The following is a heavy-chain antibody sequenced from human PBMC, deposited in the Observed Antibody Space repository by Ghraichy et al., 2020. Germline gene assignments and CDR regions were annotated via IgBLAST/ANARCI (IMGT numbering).Heavy chain of an antibody. V-gene: IGHV4-34*01. Sequence: SQTLSLTCAVYGGSFSGYYWSWIRQPPGKGLEWIGEINHSGSTNYNPSLKSRVTISVDTSKNQFSLKLSSVTVADTAVYYCARLTVTLGDAFDIWGQGTMVTVSS. CDR2: INHSGST. CDR1: GGSFSGYY. D-gene: IGHD4-17*01. CDR3: ARLTVTLGDAFDI. J-gene: IGHJ3*02.